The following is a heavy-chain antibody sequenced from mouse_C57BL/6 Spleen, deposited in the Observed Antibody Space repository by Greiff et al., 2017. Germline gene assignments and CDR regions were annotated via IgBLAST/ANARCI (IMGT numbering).Heavy chain of an antibody. V-gene: IGHV1-42*01. CDR3: ASYGYDKGDY. Sequence: EVQLQQSGPELVKPGASVKISCKASGYSFTGYYMNWVKQSPEKSLEWIGEINPSTGGTTSNQKFKAKATLTVDKSSSTAYMQLKSLTSEDSAVYYCASYGYDKGDYWGQGTTLTVSS. CDR2: INPSTGGT. D-gene: IGHD2-2*01. CDR1: GYSFTGYY. J-gene: IGHJ2*01.